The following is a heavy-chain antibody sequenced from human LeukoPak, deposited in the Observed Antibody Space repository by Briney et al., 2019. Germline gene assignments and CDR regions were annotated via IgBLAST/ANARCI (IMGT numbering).Heavy chain of an antibody. CDR3: ARGDSSSSPYYFDY. CDR2: IHPSGST. J-gene: IGHJ4*02. D-gene: IGHD6-6*01. V-gene: IGHV4-34*01. Sequence: SETLSLTCAVYGGSFSGYYWSWYRQPPGKGLEWIGEIHPSGSTHCNPPLASRVIISVDTSKNQFSLKVNSVTAADTAVYYCARGDSSSSPYYFDYWGQGTLVTVSS. CDR1: GGSFSGYY.